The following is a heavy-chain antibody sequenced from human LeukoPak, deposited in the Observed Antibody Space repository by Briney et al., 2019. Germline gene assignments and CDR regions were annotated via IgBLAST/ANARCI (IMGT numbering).Heavy chain of an antibody. D-gene: IGHD3-10*02. Sequence: GGSLRLSCTASGFTLSSYEVNWVRQAPGKGLEWVSYISSSGETIFYADSVKGRFTISRDNAKNSVSLQMNSLRAEDTAVYYCARDDVYHYYYMDVWGKGTTVTVSS. CDR1: GFTLSSYE. V-gene: IGHV3-48*03. CDR2: ISSSGETI. CDR3: ARDDVYHYYYMDV. J-gene: IGHJ6*03.